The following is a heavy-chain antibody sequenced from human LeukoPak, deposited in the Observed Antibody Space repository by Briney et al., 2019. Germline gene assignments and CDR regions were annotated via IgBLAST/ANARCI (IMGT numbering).Heavy chain of an antibody. V-gene: IGHV1-46*01. CDR1: GYRFTSYD. CDR3: ARDGPTAALFDY. J-gene: IGHJ4*02. D-gene: IGHD2-2*01. Sequence: ASVNVSCKASGYRFTSYDMHWVRQAPGQGLEWMGIINPSGGSTSYAQRFQGRVAMTRDTSTTTVYMEVNSLTSEDTAVYFCARDGPTAALFDYWGQGTLVTVSS. CDR2: INPSGGST.